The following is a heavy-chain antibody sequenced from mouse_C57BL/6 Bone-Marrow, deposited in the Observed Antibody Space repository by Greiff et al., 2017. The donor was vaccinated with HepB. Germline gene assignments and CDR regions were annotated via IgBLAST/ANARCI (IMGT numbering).Heavy chain of an antibody. J-gene: IGHJ4*01. Sequence: QVQLKESGAELVRPGASVKLSCKASGYTFTDYYINWVKQRPGQGLEWIARIYPGSGNTYYNEKFKGKATLTAEKSSSTAYMQLSSLTSEDSAVYFCARRNLLDYAMDYWGQGTSVTVSS. CDR3: ARRNLLDYAMDY. CDR2: IYPGSGNT. CDR1: GYTFTDYY. D-gene: IGHD2-10*01. V-gene: IGHV1-76*01.